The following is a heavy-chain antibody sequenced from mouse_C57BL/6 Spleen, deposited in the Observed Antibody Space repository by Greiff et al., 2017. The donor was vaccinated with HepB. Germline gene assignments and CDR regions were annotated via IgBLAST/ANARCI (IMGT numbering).Heavy chain of an antibody. V-gene: IGHV1-19*01. Sequence: EVQLQQSGPVLVKPGASVKMSCKASGYTFTDYYMNWVKQSHGKSLEWIGVINPYNGGTSYNQKFKGKATLTVDKSSSTAYMELNSLTSEDSAVYYCARPLITTVVEGYVDVWGTGTTVTVSS. J-gene: IGHJ1*03. CDR2: INPYNGGT. D-gene: IGHD1-1*01. CDR3: ARPLITTVVEGYVDV. CDR1: GYTFTDYY.